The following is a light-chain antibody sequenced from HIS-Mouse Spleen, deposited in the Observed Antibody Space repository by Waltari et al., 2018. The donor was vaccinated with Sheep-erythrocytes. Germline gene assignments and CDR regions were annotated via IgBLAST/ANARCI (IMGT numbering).Light chain of an antibody. CDR3: CSYAGSYNHV. CDR1: SSDVGGYNY. V-gene: IGLV2-11*01. Sequence: QSALTQPRSVSGSPGQSVTISCTGTSSDVGGYNYVSWYQQHPGKAPTLLIYDVSKRPSWVTDRFSGAKAGNTASLTISGLQAEDEADYYCCSYAGSYNHVFATGTKVTVL. J-gene: IGLJ1*01. CDR2: DVS.